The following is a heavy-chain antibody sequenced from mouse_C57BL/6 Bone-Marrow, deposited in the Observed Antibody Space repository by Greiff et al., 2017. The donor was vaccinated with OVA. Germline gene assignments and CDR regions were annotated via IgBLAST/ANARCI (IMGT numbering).Heavy chain of an antibody. CDR3: ARIDILDY. Sequence: VQLQQPGAELVRPGSSVKLSCKASGYTFTSYWMHWVKQRPIQGLEWIGNIDPSDSDTHYNQKFKDKATLTVDKSSSTAYMQLSSLTSEDSAVYYCARIDILDYWGQGTTLTVSA. V-gene: IGHV1-52*01. CDR2: IDPSDSDT. J-gene: IGHJ2*01. CDR1: GYTFTSYW.